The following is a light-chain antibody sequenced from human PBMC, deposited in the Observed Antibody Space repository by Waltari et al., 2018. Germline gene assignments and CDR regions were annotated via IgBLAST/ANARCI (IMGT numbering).Light chain of an antibody. CDR3: QQSYRAPQT. CDR1: QSISTS. CDR2: AAS. J-gene: IGKJ4*01. V-gene: IGKV1-39*01. Sequence: DIQVTQSPSSLSASVGDRVTITCRTSQSISTSLNWYQQKPGKPPTLLIFAASALQSGVSSRFSGSGSQTDFTLTIRNLQPEDFATYYCQQSYRAPQTFGGGTKVDMK.